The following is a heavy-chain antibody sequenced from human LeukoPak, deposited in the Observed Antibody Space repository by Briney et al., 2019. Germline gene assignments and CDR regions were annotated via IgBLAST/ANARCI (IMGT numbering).Heavy chain of an antibody. CDR1: GFTFTNHW. Sequence: PGGPLRLSCAASGFTFTNHWMHWVRQAPGKGLVWVSRIRPDGRETNHAGSVKGRFTISRDNAKNTLYLQMNSLGDEDTAVYYCGRDVVLGSGSVDYWGQGVLVTVSS. V-gene: IGHV3-74*01. J-gene: IGHJ4*02. D-gene: IGHD3-10*01. CDR2: IRPDGRET. CDR3: GRDVVLGSGSVDY.